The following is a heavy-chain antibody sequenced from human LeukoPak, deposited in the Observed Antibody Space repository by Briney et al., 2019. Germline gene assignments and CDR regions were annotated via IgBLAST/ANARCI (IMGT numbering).Heavy chain of an antibody. CDR2: IYFSGTT. J-gene: IGHJ3*01. V-gene: IGHV4-31*03. D-gene: IGHD3-16*01. CDR1: GGSLSSGSYF. CDR3: ARVWMITAFDC. Sequence: SQTLSLTCTVSGGSLSSGSYFWGWVRQDPGKGLEWIVYIYFSGTTHYNPSLKSRVTISADTSKNQFSLKMTSVTAADPAIYYCARVWMITAFDCWGQGTMVTVSS.